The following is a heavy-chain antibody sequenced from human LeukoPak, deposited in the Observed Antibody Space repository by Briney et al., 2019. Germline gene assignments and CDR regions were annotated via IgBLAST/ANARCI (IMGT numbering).Heavy chain of an antibody. CDR3: ARGPPFKYSSGWYGGSTWFDP. D-gene: IGHD6-19*01. CDR1: GYTFTGYY. Sequence: GASVKVSCKASGYTFTGYYMHWVRQAPGQGLEWMGWINPNSGGTNYAQKFQGRVTMTRDTSISTAYMELSRLRSDDTAVYYCARGPPFKYSSGWYGGSTWFDPWGQGTLVTVSS. CDR2: INPNSGGT. J-gene: IGHJ5*02. V-gene: IGHV1-2*02.